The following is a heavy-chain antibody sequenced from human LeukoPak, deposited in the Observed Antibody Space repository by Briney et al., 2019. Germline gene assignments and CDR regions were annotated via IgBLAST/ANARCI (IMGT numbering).Heavy chain of an antibody. CDR2: ISAYNGNT. J-gene: IGHJ4*02. D-gene: IGHD6-13*01. V-gene: IGHV1-18*01. Sequence: ASVKVSCKASGYTFASYGISWVRQGPGQGLEWMGWISAYNGNTNYAQKLQGRVTMTTDTSTRTAYMELRSLRSDDTAVYYCARDPRSGIAARITADYWGQGTLVTVSS. CDR1: GYTFASYG. CDR3: ARDPRSGIAARITADY.